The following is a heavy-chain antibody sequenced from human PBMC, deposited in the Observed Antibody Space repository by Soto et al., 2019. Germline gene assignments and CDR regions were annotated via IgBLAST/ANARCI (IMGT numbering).Heavy chain of an antibody. CDR1: GGSISSSSYY. CDR3: ARANPYYDFWSGFTSQSYYYMDV. V-gene: IGHV4-39*01. Sequence: PSETLSLTCTVSGGSISSSSYYWGWIRRPPGKGLEWIGSIYYSGSTYYNPSLKSRVTISVDTSKNQFSLKLSSVTAADTAVYYCARANPYYDFWSGFTSQSYYYMDVWGKGTTVTVSS. J-gene: IGHJ6*03. D-gene: IGHD3-3*01. CDR2: IYYSGST.